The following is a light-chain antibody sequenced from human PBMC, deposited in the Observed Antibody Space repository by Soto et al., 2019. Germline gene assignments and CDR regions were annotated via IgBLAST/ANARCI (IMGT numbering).Light chain of an antibody. CDR2: GAS. Sequence: EIVMTQSPATLSVSPGERATLSCRASQSVSSNLAWYQQKPGQAPRLLIYGASTRATGIPARFSGSGSGTEFTLTISSLQSEDFAVYYCQHHSNWLWTFGQGAKVDIK. CDR3: QHHSNWLWT. V-gene: IGKV3-15*01. J-gene: IGKJ1*01. CDR1: QSVSSN.